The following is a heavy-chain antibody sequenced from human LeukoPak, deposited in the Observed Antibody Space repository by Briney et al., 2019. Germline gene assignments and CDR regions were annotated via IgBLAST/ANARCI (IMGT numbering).Heavy chain of an antibody. CDR1: GLTFSDYY. CDR2: ISSSGSTI. Sequence: GGSLRLSCAASGLTFSDYYMSWIRQAPGKGLEWVSYISSSGSTIYYADSVKGRFTISRDNSKNTLYLQMNSLRAEDTAVYYCAKDREGASKAYSSSWPEYYYYGMDVWGQGTTVTVSS. D-gene: IGHD6-13*01. J-gene: IGHJ6*02. V-gene: IGHV3-11*04. CDR3: AKDREGASKAYSSSWPEYYYYGMDV.